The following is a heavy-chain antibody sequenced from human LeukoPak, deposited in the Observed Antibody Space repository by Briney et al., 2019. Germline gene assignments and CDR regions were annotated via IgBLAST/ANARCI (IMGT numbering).Heavy chain of an antibody. CDR1: GDSISDYY. Sequence: PSGTLSLTCSVSGDSISDYYWSWIRQPPGKGLEWIGYMHSSGSTNYNPSLKSRVTISVDTSKNQFSLKLSSVTAADTALYYCARDRGITGTTEFDPWGQGTLVIVSS. V-gene: IGHV4-59*01. CDR3: ARDRGITGTTEFDP. D-gene: IGHD1-7*01. J-gene: IGHJ5*02. CDR2: MHSSGST.